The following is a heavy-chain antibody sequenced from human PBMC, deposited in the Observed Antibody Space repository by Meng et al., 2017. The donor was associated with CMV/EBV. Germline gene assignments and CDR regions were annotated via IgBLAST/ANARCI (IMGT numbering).Heavy chain of an antibody. J-gene: IGHJ4*02. CDR2: IYYSGST. Sequence: QVQLQGSGPGLVKPYQTLSLTCTVSGGSISSGDYYWSWIRQPPGKGLEWIGYIYYSGSTYYNPSLKSRVTISVDTSKNQFSLKLSSVTAADTAVYYCARVMGPNRTPYYFDYWGQGTLVTVSS. D-gene: IGHD1-14*01. CDR1: GGSISSGDYY. V-gene: IGHV4-30-4*08. CDR3: ARVMGPNRTPYYFDY.